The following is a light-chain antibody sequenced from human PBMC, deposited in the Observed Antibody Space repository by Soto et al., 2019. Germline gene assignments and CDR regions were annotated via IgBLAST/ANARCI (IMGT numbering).Light chain of an antibody. J-gene: IGKJ1*01. CDR2: AAS. CDR1: QSIITY. V-gene: IGKV1-39*01. Sequence: DIQMTHSPSSLSASVGDRVTITCRASQSIITYLNWYQQKPGKAPKLLIYAASSLQSGVPSRFSGSGSGTDFTLTISSLQPEDFATYYCQLSFSTPWTFGQGTKVDIK. CDR3: QLSFSTPWT.